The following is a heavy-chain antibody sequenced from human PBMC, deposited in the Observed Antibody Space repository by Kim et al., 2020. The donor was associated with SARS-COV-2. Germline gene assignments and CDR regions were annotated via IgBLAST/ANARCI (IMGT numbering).Heavy chain of an antibody. CDR2: ISSSGSTI. CDR3: ARGFYCSSTSCYFAYYYYYGMYV. D-gene: IGHD2-2*01. CDR1: GFTFSDYY. Sequence: GGSLRLSCAASGFTFSDYYMSWIRQAPGKGLEWVSYISSSGSTIYYADSVKGRFTISRDNAKNSLYLQMNSLRAEDTAVYYCARGFYCSSTSCYFAYYYYYGMYVWGQGTTVTVSS. V-gene: IGHV3-11*01. J-gene: IGHJ6*02.